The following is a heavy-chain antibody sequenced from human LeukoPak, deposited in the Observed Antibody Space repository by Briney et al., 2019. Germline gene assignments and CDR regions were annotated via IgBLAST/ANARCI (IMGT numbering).Heavy chain of an antibody. J-gene: IGHJ5*02. V-gene: IGHV4-39*01. CDR2: IYYSGST. CDR1: GGSISSSSYY. CDR3: ARLNRAPTYYDFWSGYPGDWFDP. D-gene: IGHD3-3*01. Sequence: PSETLSLTCTVSGGSISSSSYYWGWIRQPPGKGLEWMGSIYYSGSTYYNPSLKSRVTISVDTSKNQFSLKLSSVTAADTAVYYCARLNRAPTYYDFWSGYPGDWFDPWGQGTLVTVSS.